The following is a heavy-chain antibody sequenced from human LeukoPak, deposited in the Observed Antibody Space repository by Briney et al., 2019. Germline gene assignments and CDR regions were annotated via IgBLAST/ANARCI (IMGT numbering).Heavy chain of an antibody. Sequence: PGGSLRLSCAASGFTFSSYGMHWVRQAPGKGLEWVAFIRYDGSNKYHADSVKGRFTISRDNSKNTLYLQMNSLRAEDTAVYYCAKGGVAVAGTPYYYYYMDVWGKGTTVTVSS. CDR2: IRYDGSNK. D-gene: IGHD6-19*01. CDR3: AKGGVAVAGTPYYYYYMDV. CDR1: GFTFSSYG. V-gene: IGHV3-30*02. J-gene: IGHJ6*03.